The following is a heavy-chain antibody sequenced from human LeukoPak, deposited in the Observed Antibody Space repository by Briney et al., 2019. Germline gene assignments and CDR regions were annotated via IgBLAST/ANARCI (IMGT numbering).Heavy chain of an antibody. CDR2: VIPIFGTA. J-gene: IGHJ5*02. V-gene: IGHV1-69*13. Sequence: SVKVSCKASGGTFSSYAISWVRQAPGQGLEWMGGVIPIFGTANYAQKFQGRVTITADESTSTAYMELSSLRSEDTAVYYCARAGVRDGSGSYYINWFDPWGQGTLVTVSS. CDR3: ARAGVRDGSGSYYINWFDP. D-gene: IGHD3-10*01. CDR1: GGTFSSYA.